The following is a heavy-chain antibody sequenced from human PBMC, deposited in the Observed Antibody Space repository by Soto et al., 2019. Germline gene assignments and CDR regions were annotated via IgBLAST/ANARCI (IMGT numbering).Heavy chain of an antibody. CDR1: GDSIKRDDYY. CDR2: ILYSETT. Sequence: QVQLQESGPGLVKPSQTLSLTCTVSGDSIKRDDYYWSWIRQPPGKGLEWIGYILYSETTYYNPSLKSRLIISLDTSQNQFSLNLTSVTAADTAVYFCARDGGPLYYGMDFWGQGTTVTVSS. D-gene: IGHD3-10*01. J-gene: IGHJ6*02. CDR3: ARDGGPLYYGMDF. V-gene: IGHV4-30-4*01.